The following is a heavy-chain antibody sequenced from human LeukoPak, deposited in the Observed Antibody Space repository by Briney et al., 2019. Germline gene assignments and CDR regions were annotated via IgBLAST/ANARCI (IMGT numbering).Heavy chain of an antibody. CDR2: IRNKAYGGTR. D-gene: IGHD3-22*01. CDR1: GFTFGDYA. Sequence: GRSLRLSCTASGFTFGDYAMGWFRQAPGKGLEWVGFIRNKAYGGTREYAASVKGRFTISRDDSKSIAYLQMNSLKTEDTALYYCTRGVDIYYYDSRGFYPGLFDYWGQGNLVTVSS. V-gene: IGHV3-49*03. CDR3: TRGVDIYYYDSRGFYPGLFDY. J-gene: IGHJ4*02.